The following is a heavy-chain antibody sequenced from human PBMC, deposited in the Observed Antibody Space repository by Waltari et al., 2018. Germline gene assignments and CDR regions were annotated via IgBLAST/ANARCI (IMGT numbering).Heavy chain of an antibody. CDR1: GFTFSSYV. CDR2: ISTGGTST. D-gene: IGHD1-26*01. V-gene: IGHV3-23*01. J-gene: IGHJ4*02. CDR3: GRDKAAVGLIDY. Sequence: EVQLLESGGALVQPGGSLRLSCASSGFTFSSYVMRWVRQAPGKGLEWVSSISTGGTSTDYSDSVKGRFTISRDNAKNSLDLEMNSLRAGDTAVYYCGRDKAAVGLIDYWGQGTLVTVSS.